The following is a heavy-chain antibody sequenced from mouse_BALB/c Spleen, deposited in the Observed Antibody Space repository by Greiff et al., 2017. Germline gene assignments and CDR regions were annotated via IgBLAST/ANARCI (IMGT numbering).Heavy chain of an antibody. CDR2: ISSGSSTI. D-gene: IGHD1-1*01. V-gene: IGHV5-17*02. Sequence: EVQLVESGGGLVQPGGSRKLSCAASGFTFSSFGMHWVRQAPEKGLEWVAYISSGSSTIYYADTVKGRFTISRDNPKNTLFLQMTSLRSEDTAMYYCARHYYGSSYDEFYYAMDYWGQGTSVTVSS. CDR1: GFTFSSFG. J-gene: IGHJ4*01. CDR3: ARHYYGSSYDEFYYAMDY.